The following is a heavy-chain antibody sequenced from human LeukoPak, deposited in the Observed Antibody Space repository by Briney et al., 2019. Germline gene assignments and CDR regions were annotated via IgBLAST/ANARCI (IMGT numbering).Heavy chain of an antibody. Sequence: PGGSLRLSCAASGFTFSSYWMSWVRQAPGKGLEWVANIKQDGSEKYYVDSVKGRFTISRDNAKNSLYLQMNSLRVEDTAVYYCARVLPPYHDGFDIWGQGTMVAVSS. CDR2: IKQDGSEK. CDR3: ARVLPPYHDGFDI. V-gene: IGHV3-7*01. CDR1: GFTFSSYW. J-gene: IGHJ3*02. D-gene: IGHD3-16*01.